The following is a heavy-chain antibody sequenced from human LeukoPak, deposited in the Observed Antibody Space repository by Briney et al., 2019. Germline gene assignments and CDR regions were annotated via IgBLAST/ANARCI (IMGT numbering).Heavy chain of an antibody. CDR2: IYPNSGAT. CDR3: GKLLSNGPFDY. J-gene: IGHJ4*02. Sequence: GASVKVSCKASGYTFTGYYMHWVRQAPGQGLEWMGYIYPNSGATKYAQKFQGRVTMTRDTSISTAYMELSGLGSDDTAVYYCGKLLSNGPFDYWGQGSLVTVSS. D-gene: IGHD6-6*01. CDR1: GYTFTGYY. V-gene: IGHV1-2*02.